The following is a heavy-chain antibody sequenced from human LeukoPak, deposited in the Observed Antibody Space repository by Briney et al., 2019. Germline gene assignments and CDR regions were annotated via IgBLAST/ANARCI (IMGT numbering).Heavy chain of an antibody. J-gene: IGHJ4*02. CDR3: ARLKFDVLTGYYEALDY. Sequence: PSETLSLTCTVSGDSLINFYWSWIRQPPGKGLEWIGYIYYSGTTNYNPSLKSRVTMSVDTSKNQFSLNLWSVTAADTAVYHCARLKFDVLTGYYEALDYWGQGTLVTVSS. CDR2: IYYSGTT. D-gene: IGHD3-9*01. CDR1: GDSLINFY. V-gene: IGHV4-59*08.